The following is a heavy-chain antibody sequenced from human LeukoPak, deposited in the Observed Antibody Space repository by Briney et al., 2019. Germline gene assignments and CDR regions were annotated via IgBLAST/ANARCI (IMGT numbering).Heavy chain of an antibody. CDR1: GFPFSNYM. D-gene: IGHD1-20*01. J-gene: IGHJ4*02. CDR3: LRDLNWSLDQ. CDR2: IKGDGITI. Sequence: GGSLRLSCAASGFPFSNYMMHWVRQAPGKGLVWVSRIKGDGITITYADSVKGRFTISRDNAKNTLYLQMNSLRAEDTAVYYCLRDLNWSLDQWGQGTLVTVSS. V-gene: IGHV3-74*01.